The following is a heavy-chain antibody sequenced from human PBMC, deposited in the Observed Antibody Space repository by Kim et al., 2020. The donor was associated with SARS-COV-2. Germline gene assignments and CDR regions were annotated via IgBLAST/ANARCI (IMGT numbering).Heavy chain of an antibody. J-gene: IGHJ3*02. V-gene: IGHV3-23*01. Sequence: DSVKGRFTISRDNSKNTLYLQMNSLRAEDTAVYYCAKRQLWSTGDAFDIWGQGTMVTVSS. D-gene: IGHD5-18*01. CDR3: AKRQLWSTGDAFDI.